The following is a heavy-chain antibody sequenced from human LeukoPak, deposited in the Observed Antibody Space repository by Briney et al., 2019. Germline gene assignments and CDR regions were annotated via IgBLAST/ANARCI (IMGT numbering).Heavy chain of an antibody. CDR3: GVYGSGSYGEDY. CDR1: GYTFTSYG. V-gene: IGHV1-18*01. CDR2: ISAYNGNT. Sequence: ASVKVSCKASGYTFTSYGISWVRQAPGQGLEWMGWISAYNGNTNYAQKFQGRVTITADKSTSTAYMELSSLRSEDTAVYYCGVYGSGSYGEDYWGQGTLVTVSS. J-gene: IGHJ4*02. D-gene: IGHD3-10*01.